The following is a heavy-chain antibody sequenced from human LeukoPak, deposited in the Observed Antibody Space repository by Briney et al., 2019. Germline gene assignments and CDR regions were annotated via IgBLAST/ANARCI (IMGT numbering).Heavy chain of an antibody. J-gene: IGHJ4*02. Sequence: SETLSLTCTVSGGSISSYFWSWIRQPPGKGLEWIGSIYHSGSTYYNPSLKSRVTISVDTSKNQFSLKLSSVTAADTAVYYCARAEGEPGFDYWGQGTLVTVSS. CDR3: ARAEGEPGFDY. V-gene: IGHV4-38-2*02. CDR2: IYHSGST. D-gene: IGHD3-16*01. CDR1: GGSISSYF.